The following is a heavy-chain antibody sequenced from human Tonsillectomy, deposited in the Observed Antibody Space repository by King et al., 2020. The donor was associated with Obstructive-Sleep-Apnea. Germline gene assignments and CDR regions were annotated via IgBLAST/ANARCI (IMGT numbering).Heavy chain of an antibody. V-gene: IGHV3-11*06. CDR2: ISSSSSYT. D-gene: IGHD3-3*01. CDR1: GFTFSDYY. Sequence: QLVQSGGGLVKPGGSLRLSCAASGFTFSDYYMSWIRQAPGKGLEWVSYISSSSSYTNYADSVKGRFTISRDNAKNSLYLQMNSLRAEDTAVYYCASLGHYDFWSGYYRNWFDPWGQGTLVTVSS. J-gene: IGHJ5*02. CDR3: ASLGHYDFWSGYYRNWFDP.